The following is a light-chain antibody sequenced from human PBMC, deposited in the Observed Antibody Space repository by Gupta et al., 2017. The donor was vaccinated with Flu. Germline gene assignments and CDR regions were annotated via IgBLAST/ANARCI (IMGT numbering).Light chain of an antibody. CDR2: EGS. Sequence: PVTLGPPAFISCRSSQSLVYKNGVNYLDWFQQRPGQSPRRLIYEGSKRDFGGPDRFSGSGSDTDLTLNSSRGEAEDVGVYYCMRGKHPWTFGQGTMLEI. CDR3: MRGKHPWT. J-gene: IGKJ2*02. V-gene: IGKV2-30*01. CDR1: QSLVYKNGVNY.